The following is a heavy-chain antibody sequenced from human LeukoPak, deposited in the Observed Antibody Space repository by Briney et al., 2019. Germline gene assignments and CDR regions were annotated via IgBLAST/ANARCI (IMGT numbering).Heavy chain of an antibody. D-gene: IGHD6-19*01. J-gene: IGHJ3*02. CDR3: AKVLSSGWSGGAFDI. CDR1: GFIFSSYS. Sequence: GGSLRLSCAASGFIFSSYSMHWVRQAPGKGLEWVAVVSTDGNIKYYADSMKGRFTISRDNSKNTLYLQMNSLRAEDTAVYYCAKVLSSGWSGGAFDIWGQGTMVTVSS. CDR2: VSTDGNIK. V-gene: IGHV3-30*18.